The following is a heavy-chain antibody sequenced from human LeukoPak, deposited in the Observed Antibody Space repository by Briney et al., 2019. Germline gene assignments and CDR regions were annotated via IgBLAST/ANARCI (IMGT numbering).Heavy chain of an antibody. D-gene: IGHD6-13*01. Sequence: ASVTVSCKASGYTFTGYYMHWVGQAPGQGLEWMGWINPNSGGTNYAQKFQGRVTMTRDTSISTAYMELSRLRSDDTAVYYCASAYLPRIAAAGTVYWGQGTLVTVSS. CDR1: GYTFTGYY. V-gene: IGHV1-2*02. CDR3: ASAYLPRIAAAGTVY. CDR2: INPNSGGT. J-gene: IGHJ4*02.